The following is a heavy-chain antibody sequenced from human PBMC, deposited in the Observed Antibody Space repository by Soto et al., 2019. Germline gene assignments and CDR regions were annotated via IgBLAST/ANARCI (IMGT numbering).Heavy chain of an antibody. Sequence: QVQLVESGGGVVQPGRSLRLSCAASGFTFSSYGMHWVRQAPGKGLEWVAVISYDGSNKYYADSVKGRFTISRDNSKNTLYLQMHRLRAEDTALSYCANHWGNLVLVPAVRYGMDVWGHGTTVTVSS. CDR3: ANHWGNLVLVPAVRYGMDV. CDR2: ISYDGSNK. J-gene: IGHJ6*02. V-gene: IGHV3-30*18. CDR1: GFTFSSYG. D-gene: IGHD2-2*01.